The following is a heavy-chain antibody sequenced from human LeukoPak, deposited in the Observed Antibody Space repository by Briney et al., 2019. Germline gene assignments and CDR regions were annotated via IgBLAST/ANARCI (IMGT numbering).Heavy chain of an antibody. D-gene: IGHD3-3*01. CDR3: ARNPMEEYCDS. V-gene: IGHV4-59*01. J-gene: IGHJ4*02. CDR2: IFYSGST. CDR1: GGSIINYY. Sequence: SETLSLTCTVSGGSIINYYWSWIRQPPGKGLEWIGYIFYSGSTNYNPSLKSRVTMSVDTSKNQFSLKLSSVTAAVTAVYYCARNPMEEYCDSWGQGTQVTVSS.